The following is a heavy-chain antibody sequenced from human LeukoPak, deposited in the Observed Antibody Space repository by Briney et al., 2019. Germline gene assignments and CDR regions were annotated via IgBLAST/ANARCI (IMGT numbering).Heavy chain of an antibody. CDR3: ASQGLFDAAY. V-gene: IGHV4-39*01. Sequence: PSETLSLTCTVSGGSISSSSYYWGWIRQPPGKGLEWIGSIYYSGSTYYNPSLKSRVTISVDTSKNQFSLKLSSMTAADTAVYYCASQGLFDAAYWGQGTLVTVSS. J-gene: IGHJ4*02. CDR1: GGSISSSSYY. D-gene: IGHD3-22*01. CDR2: IYYSGST.